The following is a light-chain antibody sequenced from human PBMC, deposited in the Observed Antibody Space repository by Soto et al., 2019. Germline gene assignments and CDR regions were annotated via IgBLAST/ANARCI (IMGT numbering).Light chain of an antibody. CDR3: QQYGSSTLT. Sequence: EIVLTQSPGTLSLSPGDRATLSCRASQTVSFSYLAWYQQKPGQAPRLLIYGASSRATGIPDRFSGSESGTDFTLTISRLEPEDFAVYYCQQYGSSTLTFGGGTKVAIK. CDR2: GAS. J-gene: IGKJ4*01. CDR1: QTVSFSY. V-gene: IGKV3-20*01.